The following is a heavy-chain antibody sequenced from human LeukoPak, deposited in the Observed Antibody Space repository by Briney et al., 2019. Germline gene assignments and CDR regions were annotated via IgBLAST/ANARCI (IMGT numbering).Heavy chain of an antibody. J-gene: IGHJ4*02. Sequence: ASVKVSCKASGYTFTSYGLTWVRQAPGQGLEWMGWISAYNGHTKYPQKLQGRVTFTRNTSINTAYMELTSLRSEDTAVYYCAIGAVGFDYWGQGTLVTVSS. V-gene: IGHV1-18*01. CDR2: ISAYNGHT. D-gene: IGHD2-2*01. CDR3: AIGAVGFDY. CDR1: GYTFTSYG.